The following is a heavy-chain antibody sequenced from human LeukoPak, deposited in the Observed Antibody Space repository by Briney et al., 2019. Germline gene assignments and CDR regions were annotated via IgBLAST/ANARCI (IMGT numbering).Heavy chain of an antibody. CDR1: GFTFSTYA. J-gene: IGHJ4*02. D-gene: IGHD3-3*01. Sequence: GGSLRLSCAASGFTFSTYAMSWIRQAPGKGLEWVSYISSSGSTIYYADSVKGRFTISRDNAMNSLYLQMNSLRAEDTAVYYCARGRFLEWFIDYWGQGTLVTVSS. V-gene: IGHV3-11*01. CDR3: ARGRFLEWFIDY. CDR2: ISSSGSTI.